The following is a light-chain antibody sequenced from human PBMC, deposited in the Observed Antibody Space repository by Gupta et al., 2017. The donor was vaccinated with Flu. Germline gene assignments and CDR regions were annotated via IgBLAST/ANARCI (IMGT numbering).Light chain of an antibody. J-gene: IGLJ3*02. Sequence: QSALTQPASVSGSPGQSLTISCTGTSSDVGRYNLVSWYQQHPGKAPKLMIYEGSKRPSGVSNRFSGSKSGNTASLTISGLQAEDEADYYCCSDAGSSTLVFGGGTKLTVL. CDR3: CSDAGSSTLV. CDR2: EGS. CDR1: SSDVGRYNL. V-gene: IGLV2-23*01.